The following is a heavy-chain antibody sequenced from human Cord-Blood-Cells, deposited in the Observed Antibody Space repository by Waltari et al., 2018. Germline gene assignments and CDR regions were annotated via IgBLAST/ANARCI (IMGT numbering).Heavy chain of an antibody. CDR1: GGSFSGYS. J-gene: IGHJ4*02. D-gene: IGHD6-19*01. CDR2: INHSGST. V-gene: IGHV4-34*01. CDR3: ARGRRIAVAGNFDY. Sequence: QVQLQQWGAGLLKPSETLSLTCAVYGGSFSGYSWSWIRPPPGKGLEWIGEINHSGSTNYNPSLKSRVTISVDTSKNQFSLKLSSVTAADTAVYYCARGRRIAVAGNFDYWGQGTLVTVSS.